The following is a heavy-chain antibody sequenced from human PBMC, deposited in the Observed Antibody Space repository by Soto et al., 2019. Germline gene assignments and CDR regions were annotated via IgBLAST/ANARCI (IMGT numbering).Heavy chain of an antibody. CDR3: ASRLYSSGWYPGVFDY. CDR1: GFTFSSYS. V-gene: IGHV3-21*01. D-gene: IGHD6-19*01. Sequence: LRLSCAASGFTFSSYSMNWVRQAPGKGLEWVSSISSSSSYIYYADSVKGRFTISRDNAKNSLYLQMNSLRAEDTAVYYCASRLYSSGWYPGVFDYWGQGTLVTVSS. CDR2: ISSSSSYI. J-gene: IGHJ4*02.